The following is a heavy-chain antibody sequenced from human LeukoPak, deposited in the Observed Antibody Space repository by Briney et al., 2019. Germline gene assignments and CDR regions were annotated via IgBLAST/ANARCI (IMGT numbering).Heavy chain of an antibody. J-gene: IGHJ4*01. Sequence: DTLSLTYTVSGGSITSCYYTCLRQPPPHALEWIGYIYYSGNTNYNPSLKSRVTMSLDMSKNQFSLRLTSVTAADTAVYYCAREDSGTSIDYWGQGTLVTVSS. V-gene: IGHV4-59*07. D-gene: IGHD1-26*01. CDR2: IYYSGNT. CDR3: AREDSGTSIDY. CDR1: GGSITSCY.